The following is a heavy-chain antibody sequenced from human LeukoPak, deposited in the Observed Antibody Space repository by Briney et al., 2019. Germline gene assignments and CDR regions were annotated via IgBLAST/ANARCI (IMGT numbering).Heavy chain of an antibody. CDR2: ISSSSSYI. CDR1: GFTFSSYS. D-gene: IGHD6-6*01. V-gene: IGHV3-21*01. J-gene: IGHJ4*02. CDR3: ASSSSSAGYYFDY. Sequence: PGGSLRLSYAASGFTFSSYSMNWVRQAPGKGLEWVSAISSSSSYIYYADSVKGRFTISRDNTKISLYLQMNSLRAEDTAVYYCASSSSSAGYYFDYWGQGTLVTVSS.